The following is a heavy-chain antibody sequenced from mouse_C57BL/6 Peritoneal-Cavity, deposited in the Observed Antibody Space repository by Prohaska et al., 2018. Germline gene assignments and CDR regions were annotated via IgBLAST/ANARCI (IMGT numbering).Heavy chain of an antibody. CDR1: GIDFSRYW. CDR3: ARVVTAEAMDY. CDR2: INPDSSTI. J-gene: IGHJ4*01. V-gene: IGHV4-1*01. D-gene: IGHD2-2*01. Sequence: EVKLLQSGGGLVQPGGSLKLSCAASGIDFSRYWMSWVRRAQGQGLEWIGEINPDSSTINYAPALKDKFIISRDNAKKTLYLQMSKVRSEDTALYYCARVVTAEAMDYWGQGTSVTVSS.